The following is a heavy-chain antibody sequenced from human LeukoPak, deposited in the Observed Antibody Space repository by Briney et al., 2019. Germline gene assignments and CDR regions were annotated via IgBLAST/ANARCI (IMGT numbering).Heavy chain of an antibody. J-gene: IGHJ6*03. CDR1: GYTFTSYG. Sequence: GASVKVSCKASGYTFTSYGISWVRQAPGQGLEWMGWISAYNGNTNYAQKLQGRVTMTTDTSTSTAYMELRSLRSDDTAVYYCARDGSTNEHYYYYMDVWGKGTTVTVSS. CDR3: ARDGSTNEHYYYYMDV. D-gene: IGHD2-8*01. V-gene: IGHV1-18*01. CDR2: ISAYNGNT.